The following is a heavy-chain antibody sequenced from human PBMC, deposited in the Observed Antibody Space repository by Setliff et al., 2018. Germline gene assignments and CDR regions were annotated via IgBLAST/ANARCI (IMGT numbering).Heavy chain of an antibody. CDR3: VRGGSAPSSYQYPLDV. CDR1: GFTFGDYT. D-gene: IGHD1-26*01. V-gene: IGHV3-49*04. CDR2: IGSKTYGGVA. Sequence: GGSLRLSCTTSGFTFGDYTMTWVRQAPGKGLEWVGLIGSKTYGGVAEYAASVKGRFTISRDDSKNSLYLQMSSLKTEDTAVYYCVRGGSAPSSYQYPLDVWGQGTTVTVSS. J-gene: IGHJ6*02.